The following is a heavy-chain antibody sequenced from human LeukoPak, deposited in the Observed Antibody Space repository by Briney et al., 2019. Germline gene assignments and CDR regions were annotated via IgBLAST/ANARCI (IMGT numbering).Heavy chain of an antibody. V-gene: IGHV3-48*04. D-gene: IGHD6-19*01. CDR1: GFTFSSYS. CDR3: ARTWYSSGWSRFDY. CDR2: ISSSSSTI. J-gene: IGHJ4*02. Sequence: GGSLRLSCAASGFTFSSYSMNWVRQAPGKGLEWVSYISSSSSTIYYADSAKGRFTISRDNAKNSLYLQMNSLRAEDTAVYYCARTWYSSGWSRFDYWGQGALVTVSS.